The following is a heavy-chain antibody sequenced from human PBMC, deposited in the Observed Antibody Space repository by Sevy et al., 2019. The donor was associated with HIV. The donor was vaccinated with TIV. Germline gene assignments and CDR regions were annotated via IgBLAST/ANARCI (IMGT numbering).Heavy chain of an antibody. CDR1: GGSISAYH. CDR2: IHYTGTT. D-gene: IGHD5-12*01. CDR3: ARAPPVRRGDDSLNWFDP. Sequence: SETLSLTCTVSGGSISAYHWSWIRQPPGKGLEYIGYIHYTGTTNYNPSLKSRVTISVDTSKNQFSLKLSSVTAADTALYYCARAPPVRRGDDSLNWFDPWGQGTLVTVSS. J-gene: IGHJ5*02. V-gene: IGHV4-59*01.